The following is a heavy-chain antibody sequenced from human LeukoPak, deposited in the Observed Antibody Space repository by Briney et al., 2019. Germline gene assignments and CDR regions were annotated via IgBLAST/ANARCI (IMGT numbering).Heavy chain of an antibody. D-gene: IGHD5-18*01. Sequence: GGSLRLSCAASGFTFSIYGTHWVRQAPGKGLEWVAVIANDGKTTYYADSVKGRFTISRGNSKNTLYLQMNSLRAEDTAVYYCAKDPDVDTAMVLDYWGQGTLVTVSS. J-gene: IGHJ4*02. CDR2: IANDGKTT. V-gene: IGHV3-30*18. CDR3: AKDPDVDTAMVLDY. CDR1: GFTFSIYG.